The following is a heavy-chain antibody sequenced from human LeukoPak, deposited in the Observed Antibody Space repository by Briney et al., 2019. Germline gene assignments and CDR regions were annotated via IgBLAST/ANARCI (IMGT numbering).Heavy chain of an antibody. CDR1: GFTFSSYG. CDR2: IRYDGSNK. J-gene: IGHJ4*02. Sequence: GGSLRLSCAASGFTFSSYGVHWVRQAPGKGLEWVAFIRYDGSNKYYADSVKGRFTISRDNSKNTLYLQMNSLRAEDTAVYYCAKMGTYYYDSSGYSRGDYWGQGTLVTVSS. V-gene: IGHV3-30*02. CDR3: AKMGTYYYDSSGYSRGDY. D-gene: IGHD3-22*01.